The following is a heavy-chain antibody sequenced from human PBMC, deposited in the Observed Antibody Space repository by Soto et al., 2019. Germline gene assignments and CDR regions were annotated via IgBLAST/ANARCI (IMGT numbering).Heavy chain of an antibody. CDR2: IIPIFGTA. J-gene: IGHJ2*01. CDR3: ARQRGGQQLVREGAATISSYWYFDL. V-gene: IGHV1-69*13. Sequence: EASVKASCKASGGTISSYAISWVRQAPEQGLEWMGGIIPIFGTANYAQKFQGRVTITADESTSTAYMELSSLRSEDTAVYYCARQRGGQQLVREGAATISSYWYFDLWGRGTLVTVSS. D-gene: IGHD6-13*01. CDR1: GGTISSYA.